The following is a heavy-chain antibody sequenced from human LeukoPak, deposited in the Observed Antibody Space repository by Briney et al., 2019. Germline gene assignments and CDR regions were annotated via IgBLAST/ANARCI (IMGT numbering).Heavy chain of an antibody. CDR3: ARGRPATNCSGGRCYSWFDP. D-gene: IGHD2-15*01. J-gene: IGHJ5*02. Sequence: GSLRLSCAASGFTFSSYAMSWIRQPPGEGLEWIGEINHSGSTNYNPSLKSRVTISVDMSKNQFSLKLSSVTAADAAVYYCARGRPATNCSGGRCYSWFDPWGQGTLVTVSS. CDR2: INHSGST. CDR1: GFTFSSYA. V-gene: IGHV4-34*01.